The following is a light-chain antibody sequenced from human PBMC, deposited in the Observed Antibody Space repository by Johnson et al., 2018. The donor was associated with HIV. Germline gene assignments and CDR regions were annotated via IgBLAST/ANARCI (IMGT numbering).Light chain of an antibody. V-gene: IGLV1-51*02. J-gene: IGLJ1*01. CDR2: EHN. CDR1: IANIGNNY. CDR3: GTWDSSLSVLYV. Sequence: QSVLTQQHSVSAAPGQRVTISCSGGIANIGNNYVSWYQQLPGTAPKLLIYEHNKRPSGIPDRFSGSKSGTSATLGITGLPTGDEADYYCGTWDSSLSVLYVCGTGTKVTVL.